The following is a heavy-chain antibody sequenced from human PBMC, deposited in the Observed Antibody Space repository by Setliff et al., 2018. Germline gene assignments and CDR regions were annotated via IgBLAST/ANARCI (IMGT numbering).Heavy chain of an antibody. CDR1: GYTLINYG. V-gene: IGHV1-18*01. CDR2: IGAYTGNT. CDR3: SRLVRYCTTTTCQGVPGAEV. J-gene: IGHJ4*02. Sequence: GASVKVSCKASGYTLINYGISWVRQAPGQGLEWMGWIGAYTGNTNYAQKFQGRVTMTTDTSTSTAYMELRSLRSDDTAVYYCSRLVRYCTTTTCQGVPGAEVWGQGTLVTVSS. D-gene: IGHD2-8*01.